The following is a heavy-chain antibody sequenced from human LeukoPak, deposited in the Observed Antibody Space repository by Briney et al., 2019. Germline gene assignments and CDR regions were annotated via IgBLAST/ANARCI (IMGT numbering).Heavy chain of an antibody. V-gene: IGHV3-30*18. CDR1: GFTFSSYG. CDR2: ISYDGSNK. J-gene: IGHJ3*02. CDR3: AKDPYYDSSASDAFDI. D-gene: IGHD3-22*01. Sequence: SGGSLRLSCAASGFTFSSYGMHWVRQAPGKGLEWVAVISYDGSNKYYADSVKGRFTVSRDNSKNTLYLQMNNLRAEDTAVYYCAKDPYYDSSASDAFDIWGQGTMVTVSS.